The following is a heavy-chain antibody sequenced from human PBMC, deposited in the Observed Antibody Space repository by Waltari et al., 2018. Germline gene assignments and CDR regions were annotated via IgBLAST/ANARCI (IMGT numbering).Heavy chain of an antibody. Sequence: QVQLVESGGGVVQPGGSLRLSCAASGFTFSSYGMHWVRQAPGKGLEWVAFIRYYGSNKYYADSVKGRFTISRDNSKNTLYLQMNILRAEDTAVYYCAKDADTAIDFDYWGQGTLVTVSS. D-gene: IGHD5-18*01. CDR1: GFTFSSYG. V-gene: IGHV3-30*02. J-gene: IGHJ4*02. CDR3: AKDADTAIDFDY. CDR2: IRYYGSNK.